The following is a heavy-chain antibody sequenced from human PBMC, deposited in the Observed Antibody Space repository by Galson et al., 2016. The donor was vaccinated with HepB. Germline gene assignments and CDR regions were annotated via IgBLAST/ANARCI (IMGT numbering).Heavy chain of an antibody. CDR3: ARAPSSWYPSYYFDS. CDR2: ISYSGST. V-gene: IGHV4-39*07. Sequence: ETLSLTCTVSGGSISSTTYYWGWIRQPPGKGLEWVASISYSGSTYYNPSLQSRVSISVDTSKNHFSLKLSSVTAADTAVFYCARAPSSWYPSYYFDSWGRGTLVRVSS. CDR1: GGSISSTTYY. D-gene: IGHD6-13*01. J-gene: IGHJ4*02.